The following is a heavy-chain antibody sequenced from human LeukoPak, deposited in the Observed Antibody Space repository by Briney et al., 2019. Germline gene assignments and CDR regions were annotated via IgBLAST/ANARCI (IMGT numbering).Heavy chain of an antibody. CDR1: GFPLNTYK. V-gene: IGHV3-30*02. Sequence: GGPLRLSCEAPGFPLNTYKINWIRQPPARGLEWVSFIRNDETEIHYADFAKGRFTISRDKSKNSLYLQMNSLRPDDTALYYCARDGGRYRFDYWGQGTMVTVSS. CDR2: IRNDETEI. D-gene: IGHD3-16*02. CDR3: ARDGGRYRFDY. J-gene: IGHJ4*02.